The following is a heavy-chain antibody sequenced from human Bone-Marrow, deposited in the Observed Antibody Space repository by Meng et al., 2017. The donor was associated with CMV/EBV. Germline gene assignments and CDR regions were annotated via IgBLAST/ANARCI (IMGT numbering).Heavy chain of an antibody. J-gene: IGHJ4*02. Sequence: ACGYRLTDNYIHWVRQAPGQGLEWMGWINPKSGGTNYAQVFQGRVTMTRDTSISTAYMELSRLRSDDTAVYYCGRVDSGSYTYFDHWGQGTLVTVSS. CDR1: GYRLTDNY. D-gene: IGHD1-26*01. CDR2: INPKSGGT. CDR3: GRVDSGSYTYFDH. V-gene: IGHV1-2*02.